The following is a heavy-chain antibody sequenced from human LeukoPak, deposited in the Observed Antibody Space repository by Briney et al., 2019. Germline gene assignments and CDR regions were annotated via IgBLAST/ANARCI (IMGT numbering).Heavy chain of an antibody. CDR3: ARDLAKLTMVRGPLDY. J-gene: IGHJ4*02. Sequence: ASVKVSCKASGYTFTSYGISWVRQAPGQGLEWMGWISAYNGNTNYAQKLQGRVTMTTDTSTSTAYMELRSLRSDDTAVYYCARDLAKLTMVRGPLDYWGQRTLVTAS. D-gene: IGHD3-10*01. CDR1: GYTFTSYG. CDR2: ISAYNGNT. V-gene: IGHV1-18*01.